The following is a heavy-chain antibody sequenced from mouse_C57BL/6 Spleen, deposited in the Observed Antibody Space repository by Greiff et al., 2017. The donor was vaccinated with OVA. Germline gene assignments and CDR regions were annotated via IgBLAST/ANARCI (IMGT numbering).Heavy chain of an antibody. D-gene: IGHD2-4*01. J-gene: IGHJ4*01. CDR3: ARGNYDYDSYYAMDY. CDR1: GYTFTSYW. CDR2: IYPSDSET. V-gene: IGHV1-61*01. Sequence: QVQLQQPGAELVRPGSSVKLSCKASGYTFTSYWMDWVKQRPGQGLEWIGNIYPSDSETHYNQKFKDKATLTVDKSSSTAYMELRSLTSEDTAVYYCARGNYDYDSYYAMDYWGQGTSVTVSS.